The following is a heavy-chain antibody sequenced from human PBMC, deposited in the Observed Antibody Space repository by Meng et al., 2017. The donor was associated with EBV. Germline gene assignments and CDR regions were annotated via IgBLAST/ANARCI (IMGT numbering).Heavy chain of an antibody. CDR3: ARVSFYDYWSGYSFNWFDP. J-gene: IGHJ5*02. Sequence: QLQLYKSGLXLVEPXXXLSFTVTXAGGPIXSRSYYWGWIRPSPGKGLEWIGNVYYSGNSYYNPSLKSRVTISVDTSKNQFYLKLISVTAADTAVYFCARVSFYDYWSGYSFNWFDPWGQGTLVTVSS. CDR1: GGPIXSRSYY. D-gene: IGHD3-3*01. V-gene: IGHV4-39*01. CDR2: VYYSGNS.